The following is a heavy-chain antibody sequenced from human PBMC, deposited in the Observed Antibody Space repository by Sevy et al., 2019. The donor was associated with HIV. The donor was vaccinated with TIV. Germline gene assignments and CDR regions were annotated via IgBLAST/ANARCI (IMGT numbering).Heavy chain of an antibody. D-gene: IGHD3-22*01. CDR3: ARDLRITMIVVAALDAFDI. J-gene: IGHJ3*02. V-gene: IGHV3-48*02. Sequence: GGSLRLSCAASGFTFSSYSMNWVRQAPGKGLEWVSYISSSSSTIYYADSVKGRFSISRDNAKNSLYLQMNSLRDEDTAVYYCARDLRITMIVVAALDAFDIWGQGTMVTVSS. CDR2: ISSSSSTI. CDR1: GFTFSSYS.